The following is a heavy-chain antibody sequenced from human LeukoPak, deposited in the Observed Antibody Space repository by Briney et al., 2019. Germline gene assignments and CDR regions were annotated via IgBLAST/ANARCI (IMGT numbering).Heavy chain of an antibody. V-gene: IGHV1-2*02. J-gene: IGHJ4*02. Sequence: ASVKVSCKASGYTFTGYYMHWVRQAPGQGLEWMGWINPNSGGTNYAQKFQGRVTMTRDTSISTAYMELSRLRSDGTAVYYCARGKGMAVAGTGYWGQGTLVTVSS. CDR2: INPNSGGT. CDR1: GYTFTGYY. CDR3: ARGKGMAVAGTGY. D-gene: IGHD6-19*01.